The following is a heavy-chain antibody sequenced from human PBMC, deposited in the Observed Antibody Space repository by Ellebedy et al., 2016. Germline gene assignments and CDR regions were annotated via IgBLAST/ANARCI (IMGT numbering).Heavy chain of an antibody. J-gene: IGHJ4*02. CDR3: ARFTRRYPSDY. D-gene: IGHD1-1*01. V-gene: IGHV3-9*01. CDR1: GFTFGDYA. CDR2: ITWKGARI. Sequence: GGSLRLXXAASGFTFGDYAMHWVRQTPGKGLEWVSGITWKGARIAYADSVRGRFTISRDNAKNSLYLQMNSLRAEDTAVYYCARFTRRYPSDYWGQGTLVTVSS.